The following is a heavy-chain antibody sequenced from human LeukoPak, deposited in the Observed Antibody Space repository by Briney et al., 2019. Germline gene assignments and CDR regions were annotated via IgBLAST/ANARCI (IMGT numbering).Heavy chain of an antibody. V-gene: IGHV2-70*04. CDR3: ARIGYSSSSDY. D-gene: IGHD6-6*01. Sequence: SGPTLVNPTQTLTLTCTFSGFSLSTSGMRVSWIRQPPGKVLEWLARIDWDDDKFYSTSLKTRLTISKDTSKNQVVLTMTNMDPVDTATYYCARIGYSSSSDYWGQGTLVIVSS. J-gene: IGHJ4*02. CDR2: IDWDDDK. CDR1: GFSLSTSGMR.